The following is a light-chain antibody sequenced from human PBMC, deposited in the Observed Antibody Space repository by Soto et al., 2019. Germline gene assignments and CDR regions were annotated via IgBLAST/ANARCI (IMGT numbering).Light chain of an antibody. Sequence: ENVLTQSPGTLSLSPGERATLSCRASQSVDSNYLAWYQQKPGQAPRLLIYGTSSRATGIPDRFSGSGSGTDFTLTIDRLEPEDFAVYYCQQYGSSLYTLGQGTKLEIK. CDR2: GTS. CDR3: QQYGSSLYT. V-gene: IGKV3-20*01. J-gene: IGKJ2*01. CDR1: QSVDSNY.